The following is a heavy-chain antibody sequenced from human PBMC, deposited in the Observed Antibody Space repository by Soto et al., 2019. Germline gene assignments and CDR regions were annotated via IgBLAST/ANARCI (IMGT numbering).Heavy chain of an antibody. CDR2: INHSGST. CDR1: GGSFGGYD. J-gene: IGHJ6*02. D-gene: IGHD3-9*01. Sequence: SETLSLTWAVFGGSFGGYDWGRIRQPPGKGPECIGEINHSGSTNYNPSLKSRGTTSVDTSKNQFSLKLSSVTAADTAVYYCARSVTYYDILTGCYYYYGMDVWGQGTTVTVSS. V-gene: IGHV4-34*01. CDR3: ARSVTYYDILTGCYYYYGMDV.